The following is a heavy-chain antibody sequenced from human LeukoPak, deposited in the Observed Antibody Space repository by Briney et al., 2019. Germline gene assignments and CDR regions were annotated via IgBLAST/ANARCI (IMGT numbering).Heavy chain of an antibody. J-gene: IGHJ6*02. CDR3: ARVPWYYGSGTPKFWGYYGMDV. V-gene: IGHV1-18*01. D-gene: IGHD3-10*01. CDR2: TNTDNGNT. CDR1: GYTFNHYG. Sequence: AAVKVSCKASGYTFNHYGISWVRQAPGQGLEWMGRTNTDNGNTNYAQNLQGRVSMTTDTSTTTAYMELRSLRSDDTAVYYCARVPWYYGSGTPKFWGYYGMDVWGQGTTVTVSS.